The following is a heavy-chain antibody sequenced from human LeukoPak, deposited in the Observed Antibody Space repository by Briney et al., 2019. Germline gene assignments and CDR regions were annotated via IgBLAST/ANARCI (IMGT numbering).Heavy chain of an antibody. V-gene: IGHV4-34*01. CDR2: INHSGST. Sequence: SWIRXPPXXGLEWIGEINHSGSTNYNPSLKSRVTISVDTSKNQFSLKLSSVTAANTAVYYCATAKGVTMVHSNRGPYPAPFDYWGQGTLVTVSS. J-gene: IGHJ4*02. CDR3: ATAKGVTMVHSNRGPYPAPFDY. D-gene: IGHD3-10*01.